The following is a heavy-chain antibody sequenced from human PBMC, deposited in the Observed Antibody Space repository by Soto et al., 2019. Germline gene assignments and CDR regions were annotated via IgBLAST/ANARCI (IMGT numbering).Heavy chain of an antibody. D-gene: IGHD3-3*01. CDR2: IYYSGST. CDR3: ARQSYYDFWSGYHKQNWFDP. Sequence: KTSETLSLTCTVSGGSISSSSYYWGWIRQPPGKGLEWIGSIYYSGSTYYNPSLKSRVTIYVDTSKNQFSLKLSSVTAADTAVYYCARQSYYDFWSGYHKQNWFDPWGQGTLVTVSS. V-gene: IGHV4-39*01. J-gene: IGHJ5*02. CDR1: GGSISSSSYY.